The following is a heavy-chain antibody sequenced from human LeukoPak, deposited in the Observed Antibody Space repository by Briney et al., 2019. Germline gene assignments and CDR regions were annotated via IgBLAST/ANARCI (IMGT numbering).Heavy chain of an antibody. D-gene: IGHD5-12*01. CDR2: LIGSSGST. V-gene: IGHV3-23*01. Sequence: QPGGSLRLSCAASGFTSTNYATNWVRQAPGKGLEWVSVLIGSSGSTDYADSVKGRFTISRDNSKNTVFLQMNSLRAEDTAIYYCAKGAYDYIEIGYFDSWGQGTLVTVSS. J-gene: IGHJ4*02. CDR3: AKGAYDYIEIGYFDS. CDR1: GFTSTNYA.